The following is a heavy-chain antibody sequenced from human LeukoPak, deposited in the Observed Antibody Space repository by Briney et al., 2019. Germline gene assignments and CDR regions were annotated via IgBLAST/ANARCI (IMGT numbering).Heavy chain of an antibody. D-gene: IGHD1-1*01. J-gene: IGHJ5*02. Sequence: SETLSLTCTASGGSISSYYLSWIRQPPGKGLEWIGYISYSGSTNFNPSLKSRVTISVDTSKNQFSLKLSSVTAADTAVYCCAREGTAGSNLNWFDPWGQGTLVTVSS. CDR1: GGSISSYY. CDR2: ISYSGST. CDR3: AREGTAGSNLNWFDP. V-gene: IGHV4-59*01.